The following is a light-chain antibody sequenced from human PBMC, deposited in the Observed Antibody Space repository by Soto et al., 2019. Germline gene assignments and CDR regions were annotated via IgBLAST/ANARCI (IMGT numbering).Light chain of an antibody. Sequence: QSALTQPRSVSGSPGQSVAISCTGSSSDVGGYNYVSWYQQHPGKAPKVMIYDVSKRPSGVSNRFSGSKSGNTASLTISGLQAEDEADYYCCSYAGSSTHYVFGTGTKVTVL. CDR2: DVS. CDR3: CSYAGSSTHYV. CDR1: SSDVGGYNY. V-gene: IGLV2-11*01. J-gene: IGLJ1*01.